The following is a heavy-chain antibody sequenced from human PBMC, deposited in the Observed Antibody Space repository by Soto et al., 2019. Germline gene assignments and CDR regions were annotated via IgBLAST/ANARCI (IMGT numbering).Heavy chain of an antibody. D-gene: IGHD3-3*01. Sequence: GGSLRLSCASSVVFTFSGYAMSWVRQAPGKGLEWVSSISGSGANTYYPDSVKGRFTISRDNSKNTLYLQMNNLRAEDTAVYYCADGGEWYFNFVYWGQGTLVNVSS. CDR3: ADGGEWYFNFVY. CDR2: ISGSGANT. CDR1: VVFTFSGYA. J-gene: IGHJ4*02. V-gene: IGHV3-23*01.